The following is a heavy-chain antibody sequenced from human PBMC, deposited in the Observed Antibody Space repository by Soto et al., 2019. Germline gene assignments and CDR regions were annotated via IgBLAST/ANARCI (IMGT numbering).Heavy chain of an antibody. CDR2: IIPIFGTA. CDR3: AREDRQQTVDAFDI. CDR1: GGTFSSYA. D-gene: IGHD6-13*01. J-gene: IGHJ3*02. V-gene: IGHV1-69*13. Sequence: ASVKVSCKASGGTFSSYAISWVRQAPGQGLEWMGGIIPIFGTANYAQKFQGRVTITADESTSTAYMELSSLRSEDTAVYYCAREDRQQTVDAFDIWGQGTMVTVSS.